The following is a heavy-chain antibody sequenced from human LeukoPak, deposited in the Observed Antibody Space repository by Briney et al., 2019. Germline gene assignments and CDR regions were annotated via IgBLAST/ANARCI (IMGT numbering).Heavy chain of an antibody. D-gene: IGHD4-17*01. V-gene: IGHV1-18*04. J-gene: IGHJ4*02. Sequence: ASVKVSCKASGYSFTTYGVSWVRQAPGQGLQWMGWISGYDGNTNSAPNLQGRLTMTTDTSTSTAYMDLRSLRSDDTAVYYCAGYGTVTTDFDYWGQGTLVTVSS. CDR3: AGYGTVTTDFDY. CDR1: GYSFTTYG. CDR2: ISGYDGNT.